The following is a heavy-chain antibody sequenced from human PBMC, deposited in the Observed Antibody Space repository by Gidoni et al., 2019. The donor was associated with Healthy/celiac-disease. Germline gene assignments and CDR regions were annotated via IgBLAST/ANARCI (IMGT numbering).Heavy chain of an antibody. Sequence: QVQLVESGVGLVKPGESLRLSCADSGFTFSDYYISSIRQAPGKGLEWVSYISSSSSYTNYADSVKGRFTISRDNAKNSLYLQMNSLRAEDTAVYYCARVLRRIAAAGTVYYYYMDVWGKGTTVTVSS. CDR1: GFTFSDYY. J-gene: IGHJ6*03. CDR2: ISSSSSYT. V-gene: IGHV3-11*06. D-gene: IGHD6-13*01. CDR3: ARVLRRIAAAGTVYYYYMDV.